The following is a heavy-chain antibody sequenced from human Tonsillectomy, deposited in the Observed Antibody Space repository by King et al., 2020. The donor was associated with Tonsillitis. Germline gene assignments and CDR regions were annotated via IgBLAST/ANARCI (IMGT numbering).Heavy chain of an antibody. CDR3: ARGGSSGWNHYYNYGMDV. J-gene: IGHJ6*02. CDR2: IFSAGAT. V-gene: IGHV3-66*01. Sequence: VQLVESGGGLVQPGGSLRLSCAASGFTVSSSHMNWVRHTPGKGLGWVSLIFSAGATYYADSVKGRFTISRDISKNTLYLQMNSLRADDTGVYYCARGGSSGWNHYYNYGMDVWGRGTTVTVPS. D-gene: IGHD6-19*01. CDR1: GFTVSSSH.